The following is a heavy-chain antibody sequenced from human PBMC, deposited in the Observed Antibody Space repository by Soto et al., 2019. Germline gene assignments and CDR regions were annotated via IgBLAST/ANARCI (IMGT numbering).Heavy chain of an antibody. J-gene: IGHJ3*02. V-gene: IGHV3-23*01. CDR3: AKDRPSAHIVVVTAIPDAFDI. CDR1: GFTFSSYA. CDR2: ISGSGGST. Sequence: QSGGSLRLSCAASGFTFSSYAMSWVRQAPGKGLEWVSAISGSGGSTYYADSVKGRFTISRDNSKNTLYLQMNSLRAEDTAVYYCAKDRPSAHIVVVTAIPDAFDIWGQGTMVTVS. D-gene: IGHD2-21*02.